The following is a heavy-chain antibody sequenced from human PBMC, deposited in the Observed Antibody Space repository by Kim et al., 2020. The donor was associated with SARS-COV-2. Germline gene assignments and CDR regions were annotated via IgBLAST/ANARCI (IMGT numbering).Heavy chain of an antibody. Sequence: GGSLRLSCEGSGFHFSSYAMNWVRQGPGKGLEWVSAMSPSGDSTYYIGSVKGRFTVSRDDSKKTVYLHMSSLRAEDTATYYCTRDLGDRLAPYMVDCWG. CDR2: MSPSGDST. CDR3: TRDLGDRLAPYMVDC. CDR1: GFHFSSYA. D-gene: IGHD2-2*01. J-gene: IGHJ4*01. V-gene: IGHV3-23*01.